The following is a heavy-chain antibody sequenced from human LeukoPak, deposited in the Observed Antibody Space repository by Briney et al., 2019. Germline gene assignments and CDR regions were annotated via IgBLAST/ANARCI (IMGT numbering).Heavy chain of an antibody. D-gene: IGHD4-23*01. CDR1: NYSISSGYY. J-gene: IGHJ6*03. CDR3: AGGRGTVVTYYYYYMDV. Sequence: SETLSLTCTVSNYSISSGYYWGWIRQPPGKGLEWIGTIYHSGSTYYNPSLKSRVTISVDTSKNQFSLKLSSVTAADTAVYYCAGGRGTVVTYYYYYMDVWGKGTTVTVSS. CDR2: IYHSGST. V-gene: IGHV4-38-2*02.